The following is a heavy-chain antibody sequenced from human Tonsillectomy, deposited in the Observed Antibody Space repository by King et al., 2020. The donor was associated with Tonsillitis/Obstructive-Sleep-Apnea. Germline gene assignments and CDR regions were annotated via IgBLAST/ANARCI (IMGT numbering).Heavy chain of an antibody. D-gene: IGHD3-10*01. Sequence: VQLVESGGGLVKPGGSLRLSCAASGFTFSDVWMNWVRQAPGKGLERVGRIKNKRDGGTTDYAAPVKGRFTISRDDSKNTVYLQMNSLQTEDRAVYYCTRSRHGSGSPRGYFYYGMDVWGQGTTVTVSS. V-gene: IGHV3-15*07. CDR3: TRSRHGSGSPRGYFYYGMDV. J-gene: IGHJ6*02. CDR2: IKNKRDGGTT. CDR1: GFTFSDVW.